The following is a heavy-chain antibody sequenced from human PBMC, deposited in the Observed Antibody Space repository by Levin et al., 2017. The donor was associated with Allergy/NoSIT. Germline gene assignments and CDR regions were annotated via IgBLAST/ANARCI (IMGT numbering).Heavy chain of an antibody. CDR3: AREELGVVRGPFDY. CDR2: IYYSGRT. CDR1: GGSISSYY. V-gene: IGHV4-59*01. J-gene: IGHJ4*02. Sequence: PSETLSLTCTVSGGSISSYYWSWIRQTPGKGLEWIGYIYYSGRTNYNPSLKSRVTISVDTSKNQFSLKLSSVTAADTAVYYCAREELGVVRGPFDYWGRGTLVTVSS. D-gene: IGHD3-10*01.